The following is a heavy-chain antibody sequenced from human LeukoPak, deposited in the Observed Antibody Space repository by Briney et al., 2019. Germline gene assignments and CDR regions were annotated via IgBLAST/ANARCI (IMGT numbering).Heavy chain of an antibody. D-gene: IGHD6-25*01. V-gene: IGHV4-39*07. CDR3: ARVVTAAGLYL. CDR1: GGPIRGFKT. Sequence: SETLSLTCTVSGGPIRGFKTWGWVRHPPGKGLEWIGNIHYDGRTAPNPSLKSRVTLSLDTSTNQFCLKVNSVTATDTALYYCARVVTAAGLYLWGQGILVTISS. J-gene: IGHJ5*02. CDR2: IHYDGRT.